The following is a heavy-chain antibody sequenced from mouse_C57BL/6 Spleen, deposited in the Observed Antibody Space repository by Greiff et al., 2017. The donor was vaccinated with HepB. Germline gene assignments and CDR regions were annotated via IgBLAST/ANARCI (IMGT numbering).Heavy chain of an antibody. CDR3: AREKRNYTFAY. J-gene: IGHJ3*01. D-gene: IGHD2-12*01. Sequence: EVQRVESGGGLVKPGGSLKLSCAASGFPFSSYAMSWVRQTPEKRLEWVATISDGGSYTYYPDNVKGRFTISRDNAKNNLYLQMSHLKSEDTAMYYCAREKRNYTFAYWGQGTLVTVSA. CDR1: GFPFSSYA. CDR2: ISDGGSYT. V-gene: IGHV5-4*01.